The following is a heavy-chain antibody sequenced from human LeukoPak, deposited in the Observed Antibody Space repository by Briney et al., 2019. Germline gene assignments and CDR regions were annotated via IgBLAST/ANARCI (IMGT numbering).Heavy chain of an antibody. D-gene: IGHD3-3*01. CDR2: ISGSGGST. V-gene: IGHV3-23*01. CDR1: GFTFSSYA. J-gene: IGHJ4*02. Sequence: GGSLRLSCAASGFTFSSYAMSWVRQAPGKGLEWVSAISGSGGSTYYADSVKGRFTISRDNSKNTLYLQMNSLRAEDTAVYYCAKDRSITIFGEVIPSDYWGQGTLVTVSS. CDR3: AKDRSITIFGEVIPSDY.